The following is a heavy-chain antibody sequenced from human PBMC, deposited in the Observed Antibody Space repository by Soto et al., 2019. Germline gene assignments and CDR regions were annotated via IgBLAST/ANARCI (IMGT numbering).Heavy chain of an antibody. J-gene: IGHJ4*02. CDR3: ARVPGSGGSYAY. D-gene: IGHD1-26*01. CDR1: GFTFSSYS. V-gene: IGHV3-21*01. Sequence: EVQLVESGGGLVKPGGSLRLSCAASGFTFSSYSMNWVRQAPGKGLEWVSSISSSSSYIYYADSVKGRFTISRDNAKNSLYLQMNSLRAEDTAVYYCARVPGSGGSYAYWGQGTLITVSS. CDR2: ISSSSSYI.